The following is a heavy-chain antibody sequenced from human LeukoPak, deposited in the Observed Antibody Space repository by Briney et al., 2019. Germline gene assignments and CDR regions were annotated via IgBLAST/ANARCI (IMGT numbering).Heavy chain of an antibody. CDR3: ARKRDAAAGLNWFDP. D-gene: IGHD6-13*01. Sequence: SETLSLTCAVYGGSFSGYYWSWIRQPPGKGLEWIGEINHSGSTNYNPSLKSRVTISADTPKNQFSLKLSSVTAADTAVYYCARKRDAAAGLNWFDPWGQGTLVTVSS. CDR2: INHSGST. J-gene: IGHJ5*02. CDR1: GGSFSGYY. V-gene: IGHV4-34*01.